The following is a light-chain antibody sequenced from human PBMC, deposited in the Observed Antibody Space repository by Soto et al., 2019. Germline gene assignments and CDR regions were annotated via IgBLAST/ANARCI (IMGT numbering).Light chain of an antibody. Sequence: IQMTQSPSTLSASVGDRVTFTCRASQTISTWLAWYQQKPGEAPKLLIYKASTLEVGVPSRFSGSGSGTDFTLTINTLQPANFATYYCQQYNSYPWTFGQGTKV. CDR2: KAS. J-gene: IGKJ1*01. V-gene: IGKV1-5*03. CDR1: QTISTW. CDR3: QQYNSYPWT.